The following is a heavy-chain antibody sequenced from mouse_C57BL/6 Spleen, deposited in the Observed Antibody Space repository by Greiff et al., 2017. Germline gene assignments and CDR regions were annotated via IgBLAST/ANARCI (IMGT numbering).Heavy chain of an antibody. J-gene: IGHJ2*01. D-gene: IGHD1-1*01. CDR2: ISSGGSYT. CDR1: GFTFSSYG. V-gene: IGHV5-6*01. Sequence: VQLVESGGDLVKPGGSLKLSCAASGFTFSSYGMSWVRQTPDKRLEWVATISSGGSYTYYPDSVKGRFTISRDNAKNTLYLQMSSLKSEDTAMYYCARHDPHSSYVDYWGQGTTLTVSS. CDR3: ARHDPHSSYVDY.